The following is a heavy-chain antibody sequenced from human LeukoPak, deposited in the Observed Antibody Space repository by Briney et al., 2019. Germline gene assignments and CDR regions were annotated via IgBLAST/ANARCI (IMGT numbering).Heavy chain of an antibody. CDR2: ISAYNGNT. D-gene: IGHD6-6*01. V-gene: IGHV1-18*01. CDR1: GYTFTSYG. J-gene: IGHJ6*04. CDR3: ARGSSIAAPVGALDV. Sequence: GASVKVSCKASGYTFTSYGISWVRQAPGQGLEWMGWISAYNGNTNYAQKLQGRVTMTTDTSTSTVYMELSSLRSEDTAVYYCARGSSIAAPVGALDVWGKGTTVTVSS.